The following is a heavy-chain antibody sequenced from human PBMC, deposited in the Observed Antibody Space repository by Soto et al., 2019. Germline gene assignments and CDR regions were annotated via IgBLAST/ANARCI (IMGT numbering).Heavy chain of an antibody. CDR2: ITSSGSSI. V-gene: IGHV3-11*01. D-gene: IGHD6-6*01. J-gene: IGHJ4*02. CDR3: ARDKEQLVPADGY. CDR1: GFTFSDYY. Sequence: PGGSLRLSCAASGFTFSDYYMSWIRQAPGKGLEWVSYITSSGSSIYYADSVKGRFTISRDNAKNSLYLQMNSLRAEDTAVYYCARDKEQLVPADGYWGQGTLVTVSS.